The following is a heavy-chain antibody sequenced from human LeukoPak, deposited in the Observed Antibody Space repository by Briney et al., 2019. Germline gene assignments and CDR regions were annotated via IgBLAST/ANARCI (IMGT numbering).Heavy chain of an antibody. CDR3: ASASGSSWYYFDY. J-gene: IGHJ4*02. V-gene: IGHV4-61*05. CDR1: GGSISSSSYY. Sequence: PSETLSLTCTVSGGSISSSSYYWGWIRQPPGKGLEWIGYIYYSGRTNYNPSLKSRVTISVDTSKNQFSLKLSSVTAADTAVYYCASASGSSWYYFDYWGQGTLVTVSS. D-gene: IGHD6-13*01. CDR2: IYYSGRT.